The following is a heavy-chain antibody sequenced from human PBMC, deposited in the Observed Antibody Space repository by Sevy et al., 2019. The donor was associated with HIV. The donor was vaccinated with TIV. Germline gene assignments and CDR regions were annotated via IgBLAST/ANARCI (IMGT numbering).Heavy chain of an antibody. CDR1: GYTFTGQY. Sequence: ASVKVSCKASGYTFTGQYIHWVRQAPGQGLEWMGWINPNSGNTNYAQEFQGRVTMTRDTSISTAYMEVSGLKSEDTAVYYCSRDLRLRGYSYGCFDYWGQGTLVTVSS. D-gene: IGHD5-18*01. CDR2: INPNSGNT. CDR3: SRDLRLRGYSYGCFDY. J-gene: IGHJ4*02. V-gene: IGHV1-2*02.